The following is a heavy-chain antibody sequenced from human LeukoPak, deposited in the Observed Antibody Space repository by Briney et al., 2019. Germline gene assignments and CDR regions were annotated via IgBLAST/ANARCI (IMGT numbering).Heavy chain of an antibody. CDR2: IDPSDSYT. J-gene: IGHJ6*02. D-gene: IGHD3-10*01. CDR1: GYSFASYW. V-gene: IGHV5-10-1*01. Sequence: GESLKICCKGSGYSFASYWISWVRQMPGKGLEWMGRIDPSDSYTYYSPSFQGHVTISADKSISTAYLQWSSLKASDTAMYYCARPVRGVSHYYYGMDVWGQGTTVTVSS. CDR3: ARPVRGVSHYYYGMDV.